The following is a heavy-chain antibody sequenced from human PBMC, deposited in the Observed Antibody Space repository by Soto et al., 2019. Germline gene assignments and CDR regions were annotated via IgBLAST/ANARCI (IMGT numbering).Heavy chain of an antibody. CDR1: GDSVSSNSAA. J-gene: IGHJ5*02. D-gene: IGHD2-21*02. V-gene: IGHV6-1*01. CDR2: TYYRSKWYN. CDR3: ASDNPAFPGGDNAGPLRNENCFDP. Sequence: SQTHSLTCAISGDSVSSNSAAWNWIRQSPSRGLEWLGRTYYRSKWYNDYAVSVKSRITINPDTSKNQFSLQLNSVTPEDTAVYYCASDNPAFPGGDNAGPLRNENCFDPWRERTLVTV.